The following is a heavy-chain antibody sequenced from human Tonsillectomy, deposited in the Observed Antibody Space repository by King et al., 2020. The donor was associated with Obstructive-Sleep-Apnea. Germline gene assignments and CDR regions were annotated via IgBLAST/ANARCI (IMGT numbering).Heavy chain of an antibody. CDR1: GFSFSTYW. CDR3: VRDSNDDSGSLYYDVFDF. CDR2: IKGDGSKT. V-gene: IGHV3-7*03. D-gene: IGHD3-10*01. Sequence: VQLVESGRGLVQPGGSLRLSCAASGFSFSTYWMSWVRQAPGKGLEWVANIKGDGSKTNYVESLRGRFTISRDTAKNTMYLQINALRGEDTAVYYCVRDSNDDSGSLYYDVFDFWGQGTKVTVSS. J-gene: IGHJ3*01.